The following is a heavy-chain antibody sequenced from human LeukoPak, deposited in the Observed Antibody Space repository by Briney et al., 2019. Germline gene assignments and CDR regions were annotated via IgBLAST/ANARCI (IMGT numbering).Heavy chain of an antibody. V-gene: IGHV1-69*13. CDR3: ARPLVTTVTVWGMDV. CDR2: IIPIFGTA. J-gene: IGHJ6*02. D-gene: IGHD4-11*01. CDR1: GGTFSSYA. Sequence: SVNVSFTASGGTFSSYAISWVRQAPGQGLEWMGGIIPIFGTANYAQKFQGRVTITADESTRTAYMELSSLRSEDTAVYYCARPLVTTVTVWGMDVWGQGTTVTVSS.